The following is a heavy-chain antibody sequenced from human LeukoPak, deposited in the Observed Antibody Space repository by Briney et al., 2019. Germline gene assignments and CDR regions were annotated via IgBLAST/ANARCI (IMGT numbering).Heavy chain of an antibody. V-gene: IGHV1-2*04. D-gene: IGHD3-10*01. CDR2: INPNSGGT. CDR1: GYTFTGYY. J-gene: IGHJ3*02. CDR3: ARGLACLSDLIGGDDAFDI. Sequence: ASVKVSCKASGYTFTGYYMHWVRQAPGQGLEWMGWINPNSGGTNYAQKFQGWVTMTRDTSISTAYMELSRLRSDDTAVYYCARGLACLSDLIGGDDAFDIWGQGTMVTVSS.